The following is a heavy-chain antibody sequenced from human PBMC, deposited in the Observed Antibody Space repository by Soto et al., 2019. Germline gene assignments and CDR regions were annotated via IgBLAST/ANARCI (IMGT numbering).Heavy chain of an antibody. J-gene: IGHJ4*02. CDR3: APANLDYSDSSAYFPGPIDY. D-gene: IGHD3-22*01. CDR1: GYTFNSFG. V-gene: IGHV1-18*01. CDR2: ITAYKGNT. Sequence: VASVKVSCKTSGYTFNSFGLSWVRQAPGQGLEWMGWITAYKGNTNYAQRVQGRVTVTTDTSTSTAYMELRSLRYEDTAVYSCAPANLDYSDSSAYFPGPIDYWGQGTLVTVSS.